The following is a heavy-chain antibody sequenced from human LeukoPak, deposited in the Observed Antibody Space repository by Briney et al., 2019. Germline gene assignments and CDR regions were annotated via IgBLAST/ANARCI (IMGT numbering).Heavy chain of an antibody. CDR1: GFTFDDYT. J-gene: IGHJ4*02. Sequence: GGSLRLSCTASGFTFDDYTMHWVRQAPGKGLEWVSLISWDGGSTYYADSVKGRFTISRDNSKNSLYLQMNSLRTEDTALYYCAKDWEGRYYDSSGYYDYWGQGTLVTVSS. CDR2: ISWDGGST. D-gene: IGHD3-22*01. V-gene: IGHV3-43*01. CDR3: AKDWEGRYYDSSGYYDY.